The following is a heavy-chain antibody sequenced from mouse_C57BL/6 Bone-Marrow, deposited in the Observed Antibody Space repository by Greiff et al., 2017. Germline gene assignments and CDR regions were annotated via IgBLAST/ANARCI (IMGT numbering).Heavy chain of an antibody. J-gene: IGHJ2*01. CDR2: ISSGSSTI. CDR1: GFTFSDYG. V-gene: IGHV5-17*01. Sequence: EVKVVESGGGLVKPGVSLKLSCAASGFTFSDYGMHWVRQAPEKGLEWVAYISSGSSTIYYADTVKGRFTISRDNAKNTLFLQMTSLRSEDTAMYYCARRRWFDYWGQGTTLTVSS. D-gene: IGHD1-1*02. CDR3: ARRRWFDY.